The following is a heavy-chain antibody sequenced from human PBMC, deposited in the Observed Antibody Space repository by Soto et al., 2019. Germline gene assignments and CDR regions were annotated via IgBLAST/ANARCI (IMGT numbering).Heavy chain of an antibody. V-gene: IGHV4-61*01. Sequence: QVQLQESGPGLVKPSETLSLTCTVSGGSVSSGSYYWSWIRQPPGKGLEWIGYIYYSGSTNYNPSHKSRVTISVDTSKNQFSLKLSSVTAADTAVYYCARETGTRGDDYWGQGTLVTVSS. J-gene: IGHJ4*02. CDR1: GGSVSSGSYY. D-gene: IGHD1-1*01. CDR2: IYYSGST. CDR3: ARETGTRGDDY.